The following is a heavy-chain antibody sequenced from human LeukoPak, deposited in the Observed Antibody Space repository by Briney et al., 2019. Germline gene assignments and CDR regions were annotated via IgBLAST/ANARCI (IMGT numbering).Heavy chain of an antibody. Sequence: SETLSLTCSVSGGSITSYYWSWVRQPPGKGLECIAYIYYSGSTRYNPSLKRRVTISVDKSKNQFSLKMNFVTAADTAVYYCARHEWTLLGLPGTRRDYSNMDVWGEGTTVIVSS. CDR2: IYYSGST. D-gene: IGHD2-21*01. CDR3: ARHEWTLLGLPGTRRDYSNMDV. V-gene: IGHV4-59*08. CDR1: GGSITSYY. J-gene: IGHJ6*03.